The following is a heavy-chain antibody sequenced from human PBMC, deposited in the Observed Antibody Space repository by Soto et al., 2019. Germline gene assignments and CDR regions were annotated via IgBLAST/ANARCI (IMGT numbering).Heavy chain of an antibody. CDR2: IIPIFGTA. D-gene: IGHD3-22*01. CDR1: RGTFSSYA. V-gene: IGHV1-69*13. Sequence: ASVKVSSKASRGTFSSYALSWARHAPGQGLEWMGEIIPIFGTANYAQKFQGRVTITADESTSTAYMELSSLRSEDTAVYYCARDRGPSSGYYPYWFDPWGQGTLVTVSS. J-gene: IGHJ5*02. CDR3: ARDRGPSSGYYPYWFDP.